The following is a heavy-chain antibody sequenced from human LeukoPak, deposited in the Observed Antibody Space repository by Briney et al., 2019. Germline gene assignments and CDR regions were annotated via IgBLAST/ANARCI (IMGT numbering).Heavy chain of an antibody. CDR2: INHSVST. V-gene: IGHV4-34*01. CDR1: GGSFSGYY. Sequence: SETLSLTCAVYGGSFSGYYWSWIRQPPGKGLEWIGEINHSVSTNYNPSLMSRVTISVDTSKNQFSLKLSSVTAADTTVYYCARGRDFWSGPKRVYVYWGQGTLVTVSS. J-gene: IGHJ4*02. D-gene: IGHD3-3*01. CDR3: ARGRDFWSGPKRVYVY.